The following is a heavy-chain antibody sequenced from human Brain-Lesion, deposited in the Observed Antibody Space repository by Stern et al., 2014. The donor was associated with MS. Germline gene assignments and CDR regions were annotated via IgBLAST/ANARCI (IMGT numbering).Heavy chain of an antibody. CDR1: GYTLTELS. D-gene: IGHD1-26*01. Sequence: VQLVESGAEVKKPGASVKVSCKVSGYTLTELSRPWGRQPPGKGLEGRGGFVPEDGETIYAQKFQGRVTMTEDTSTDTAYMELSSLRSEDTAVYYCATLSPGAGGNYYRHFDYWGQGTLVTVSS. J-gene: IGHJ4*02. CDR3: ATLSPGAGGNYYRHFDY. V-gene: IGHV1-24*01. CDR2: FVPEDGET.